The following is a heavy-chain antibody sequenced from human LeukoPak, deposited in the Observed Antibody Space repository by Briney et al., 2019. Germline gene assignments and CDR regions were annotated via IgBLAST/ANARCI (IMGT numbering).Heavy chain of an antibody. Sequence: GGSLRLSCAASGFTFSSYEMNWVRQAPGKGLEWVSSISSSSSYIYYADSVKGRFTISRDNAKNSLYLQMNSLRAEDTAVYYCARDRGLSSGYSRDYWGQGTLVTVSS. V-gene: IGHV3-21*01. CDR1: GFTFSSYE. CDR2: ISSSSSYI. CDR3: ARDRGLSSGYSRDY. J-gene: IGHJ4*02. D-gene: IGHD3-22*01.